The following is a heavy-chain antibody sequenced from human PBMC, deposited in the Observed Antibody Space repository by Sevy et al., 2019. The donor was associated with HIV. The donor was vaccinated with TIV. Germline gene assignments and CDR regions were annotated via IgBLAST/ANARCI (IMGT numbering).Heavy chain of an antibody. CDR1: GGSISSYY. Sequence: SETLSLTCTVSGGSISSYYWSWIRQPPGKGLEWIGYIYYSGRPNYNPSLKSRVTISVDTSKNQFSLKLSSVTAADTAVYYCAREGTMVQGVNQYYYGMDVWGQGTTVTVSS. V-gene: IGHV4-59*01. D-gene: IGHD3-10*01. CDR2: IYYSGRP. J-gene: IGHJ6*02. CDR3: AREGTMVQGVNQYYYGMDV.